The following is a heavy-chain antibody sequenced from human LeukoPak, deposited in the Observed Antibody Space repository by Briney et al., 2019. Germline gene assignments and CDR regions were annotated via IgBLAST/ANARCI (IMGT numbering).Heavy chain of an antibody. Sequence: PGGSLRLSCAASGFTFDDYAMRWVRHAPGKGLEWGSGISWNSGSIGYADSVKGRFTISRDNAKNSLYLQMNSLRAEDTALYYCAKDKSPIAVAGTPDYWGQGTLVTVSS. CDR3: AKDKSPIAVAGTPDY. CDR1: GFTFDDYA. D-gene: IGHD6-19*01. J-gene: IGHJ4*02. CDR2: ISWNSGSI. V-gene: IGHV3-9*01.